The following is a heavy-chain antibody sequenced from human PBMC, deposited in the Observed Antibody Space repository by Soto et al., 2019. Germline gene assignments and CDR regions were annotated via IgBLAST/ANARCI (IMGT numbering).Heavy chain of an antibody. CDR2: ISGSDGRT. CDR3: AKGVSQYTPLALFDY. D-gene: IGHD5-18*01. J-gene: IGHJ4*02. Sequence: EVQLLESGGGLVRPGGSLRLSCAASGFTFSSYAMSWVRQAPGKGLEWVSTISGSDGRTYSTDSVKGRFTISRDNSRNTAYLQMNSLRVEDTAVDYCAKGVSQYTPLALFDYWGRGTLVTVSS. V-gene: IGHV3-23*01. CDR1: GFTFSSYA.